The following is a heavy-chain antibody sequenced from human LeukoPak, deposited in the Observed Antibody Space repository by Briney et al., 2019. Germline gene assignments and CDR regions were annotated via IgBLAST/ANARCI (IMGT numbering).Heavy chain of an antibody. CDR3: AREVGYCSGGSCYSYFDY. J-gene: IGHJ4*02. CDR2: IYYSGST. CDR1: GGSISSYY. Sequence: PSETLSLTCTVPGGSISSYYWSWIRQPPGKGLEWIGYIYYSGSTNYNPSLKSRVTISVDTSKNQFSLKLSSVTAADTAVYYCAREVGYCSGGSCYSYFDYWGQGTLVTVSS. D-gene: IGHD2-15*01. V-gene: IGHV4-59*01.